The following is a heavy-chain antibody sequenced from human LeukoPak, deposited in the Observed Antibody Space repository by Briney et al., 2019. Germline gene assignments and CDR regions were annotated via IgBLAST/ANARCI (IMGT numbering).Heavy chain of an antibody. Sequence: GASVKVSCKASGYTFTGYYMRWVRQAPGQGLEWMGWINPNSGGTNYAQKFQGRVTMTRDTSISTAYMELSRLRSDDTAVYYCARDGRLLWFGELKFDPWGQGTLVTVSS. J-gene: IGHJ5*02. V-gene: IGHV1-2*02. CDR1: GYTFTGYY. CDR2: INPNSGGT. CDR3: ARDGRLLWFGELKFDP. D-gene: IGHD3-10*01.